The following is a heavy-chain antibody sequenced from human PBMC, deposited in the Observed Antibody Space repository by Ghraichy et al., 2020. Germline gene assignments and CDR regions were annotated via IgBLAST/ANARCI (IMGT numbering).Heavy chain of an antibody. V-gene: IGHV4-59*01. D-gene: IGHD2-8*01. Sequence: SETLSLTCTVSGGSISNYYWSWIRQSPGKTLEYIGHIYYRGSTDYSPSLKSRVAMSVDTSKNQFSLQLISVTAADTAVYYCARHNVRSLKSGYYYYMDVWGKGTTVTVSS. J-gene: IGHJ6*03. CDR3: ARHNVRSLKSGYYYYMDV. CDR1: GGSISNYY. CDR2: IYYRGST.